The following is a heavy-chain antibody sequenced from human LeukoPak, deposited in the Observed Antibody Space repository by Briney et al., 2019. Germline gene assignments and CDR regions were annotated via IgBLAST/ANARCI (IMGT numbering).Heavy chain of an antibody. CDR3: ARGDCSSTSCYTFDY. V-gene: IGHV1-2*02. Sequence: ASVKVSCKASGYTFTGYYMHWVRQAPGQGLEWMGWINPNSGGTNYAQKFQGRVTMTRDASISTAYMELSRLRSDDTAVYYCARGDCSSTSCYTFDYWGQGTLVTVSS. J-gene: IGHJ4*02. CDR1: GYTFTGYY. CDR2: INPNSGGT. D-gene: IGHD2-2*02.